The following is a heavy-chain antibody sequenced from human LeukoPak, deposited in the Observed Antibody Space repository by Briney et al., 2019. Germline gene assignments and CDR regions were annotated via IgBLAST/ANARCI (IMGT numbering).Heavy chain of an antibody. D-gene: IGHD3-3*01. J-gene: IGHJ5*02. CDR3: ARGGYDFWSGYLNWFDP. CDR2: INPNSGGT. Sequence: VASVKVSCKASGYTFTGYYMHWVRQAPGQGLEWMGWINPNSGGTNYAQKFQGRVTMTRDTSISTAYMELSRLRSDDTAVYYCARGGYDFWSGYLNWFDPWGQGTLVTVSS. V-gene: IGHV1-2*02. CDR1: GYTFTGYY.